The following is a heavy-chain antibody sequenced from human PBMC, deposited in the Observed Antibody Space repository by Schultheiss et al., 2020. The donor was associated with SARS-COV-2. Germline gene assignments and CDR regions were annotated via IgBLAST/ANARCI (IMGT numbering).Heavy chain of an antibody. J-gene: IGHJ4*02. CDR1: GYTFTSYD. Sequence: ASVKVSCKASGYTFTSYDINWVRQATGQGLEWMGWMNPNSGGTNYAQKFQGRVTMTRDTSISTAYMELSRLRSDDTAVYYCASSSGYSSSWYPVSYFDYWGQGTLVTVSS. CDR2: MNPNSGGT. CDR3: ASSSGYSSSWYPVSYFDY. V-gene: IGHV1-2*02. D-gene: IGHD6-13*01.